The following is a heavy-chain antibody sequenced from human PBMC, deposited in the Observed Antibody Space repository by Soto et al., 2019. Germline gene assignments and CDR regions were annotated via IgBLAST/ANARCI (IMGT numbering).Heavy chain of an antibody. CDR3: ATRGRESMIVVVIYAFDI. D-gene: IGHD3-22*01. Sequence: GGSLRLSCAASGFTFSSYAMSWVRQAPGKGLEWVSAISGSCSSTYYADSVKGRFTISRDNSKNTLYLQMNSLRAEDTAVYYCATRGRESMIVVVIYAFDIWGQGTMVTVSS. V-gene: IGHV3-23*01. J-gene: IGHJ3*02. CDR2: ISGSCSST. CDR1: GFTFSSYA.